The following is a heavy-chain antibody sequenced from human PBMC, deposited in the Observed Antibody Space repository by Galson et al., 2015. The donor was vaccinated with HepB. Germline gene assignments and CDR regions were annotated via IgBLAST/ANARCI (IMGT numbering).Heavy chain of an antibody. CDR3: AKVEGAKTTWGALDI. V-gene: IGHV3-30*02. CDR2: IRYDGSNK. CDR1: GFTFSSYG. D-gene: IGHD1-26*01. Sequence: SLRLSCAASGFTFSSYGMHWVRQAPGKGLEWVAFIRYDGSNKYYADSVKGRFTISRDNSKNTLYLQMNSLRAEDTAVYYCAKVEGAKTTWGALDIWGQGTMVTVSS. J-gene: IGHJ3*02.